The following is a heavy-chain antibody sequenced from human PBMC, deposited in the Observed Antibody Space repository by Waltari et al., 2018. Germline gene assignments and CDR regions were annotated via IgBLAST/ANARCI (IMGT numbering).Heavy chain of an antibody. CDR2: IYYSGST. J-gene: IGHJ4*02. CDR3: ARGPPVTNDPFDY. Sequence: QVQLQESGPGLVKPSQTLSLTCTVSGGPITRGGYYWSWIRQHPVKGLEWIGYIYYSGSTYYNPSLKSRVTISVDTSKNQFSLKLSSVTAADTAVYYCARGPPVTNDPFDYWGQGTLVTVSS. D-gene: IGHD4-17*01. V-gene: IGHV4-31*03. CDR1: GGPITRGGYY.